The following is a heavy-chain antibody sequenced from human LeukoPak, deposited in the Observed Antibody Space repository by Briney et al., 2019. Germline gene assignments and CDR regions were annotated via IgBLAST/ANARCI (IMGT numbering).Heavy chain of an antibody. CDR2: MNPNSGNT. J-gene: IGHJ3*02. CDR1: GYTFTSYD. V-gene: IGHV1-8*01. CDR3: VRGFKSSTSREAFDI. D-gene: IGHD2-2*01. Sequence: VASVKVSCTASGYTFTSYDINWVRQATGQGLEWMGWMNPNSGNTGYAQKFQGRVTMTRNTSISTAYMELSSLRSEDTAVYYCVRGFKSSTSREAFDIWGQGTMVTVSS.